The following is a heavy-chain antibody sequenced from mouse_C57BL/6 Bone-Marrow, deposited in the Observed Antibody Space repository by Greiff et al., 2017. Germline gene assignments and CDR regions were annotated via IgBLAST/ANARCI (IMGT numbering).Heavy chain of an antibody. V-gene: IGHV5-16*01. J-gene: IGHJ4*01. CDR3: AKDRGAMDY. Sequence: EVKVVESEGGLVQPGSSMKLSCTASGFTFSDYYMAWVRQVPEKGLEWVANINYDGSSTYYLDSLKSRFIFSRDNAKHILYLQMSSLKSVDTSTYYCAKDRGAMDYWGQGTSVTVSS. CDR1: GFTFSDYY. CDR2: INYDGSST.